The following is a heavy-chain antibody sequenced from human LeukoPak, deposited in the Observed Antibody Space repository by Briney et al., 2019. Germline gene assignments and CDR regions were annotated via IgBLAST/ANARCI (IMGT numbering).Heavy chain of an antibody. CDR3: ARHTSLITALVV. D-gene: IGHD1-14*01. CDR2: IYHSGSA. V-gene: IGHV4-31*03. J-gene: IGHJ3*01. Sequence: SETLSLTCTVSGASISSGGFFWSWIRQHPGMGLEWIGYIYHSGSAYYNPSLKSRITLSVDTSKNQFSLKLSSVTAADTAVYYCARHTSLITALVVWGQGTMVTVSS. CDR1: GASISSGGFF.